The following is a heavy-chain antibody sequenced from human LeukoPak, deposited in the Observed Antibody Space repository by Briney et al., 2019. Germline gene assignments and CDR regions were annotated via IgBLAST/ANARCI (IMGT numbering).Heavy chain of an antibody. CDR1: GFTSTNYA. Sequence: PRRSLRLSCAASGFTSTNYATRWVRQAPGKGLEWVAVISYDVDYPYYADSVKVRFTISRDNSKNTPYLQMNSLRPEDTDEYYCARDSYDYGDYGNSFDYWGQGTLVTVSS. CDR2: ISYDVDYP. J-gene: IGHJ4*02. D-gene: IGHD4-17*01. CDR3: ARDSYDYGDYGNSFDY. V-gene: IGHV3-30*04.